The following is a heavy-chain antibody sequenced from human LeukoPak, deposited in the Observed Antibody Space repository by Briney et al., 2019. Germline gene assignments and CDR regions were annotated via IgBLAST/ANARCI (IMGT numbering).Heavy chain of an antibody. CDR2: IFSSGRT. D-gene: IGHD5-18*01. CDR3: ATYTS. J-gene: IGHJ4*02. CDR1: GGSISRSSHS. V-gene: IGHV4-39*01. Sequence: SETLSLTCTVSGGSISRSSHSWACFRQPPGKELECLGNIFSSGRTYYYPSFRSRVTISLDASKNQFSLKLASLTAADTAVYYCATYTSWGRGTLVTVSS.